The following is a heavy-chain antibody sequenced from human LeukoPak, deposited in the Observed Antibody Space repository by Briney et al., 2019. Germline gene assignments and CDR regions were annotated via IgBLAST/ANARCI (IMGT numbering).Heavy chain of an antibody. V-gene: IGHV3-30*02. D-gene: IGHD2-2*01. CDR3: ARSNGDCSSTSCYEYYFDY. Sequence: GGSLRLSCAASGFTFSSYGMHWVRQAPGKGLEWVAFIRYDGSNKYYADSVKGRFTISRDSAKNSLYLQMNSLRAEDTAVYYCARSNGDCSSTSCYEYYFDYWGQGTLVTVSS. J-gene: IGHJ4*02. CDR1: GFTFSSYG. CDR2: IRYDGSNK.